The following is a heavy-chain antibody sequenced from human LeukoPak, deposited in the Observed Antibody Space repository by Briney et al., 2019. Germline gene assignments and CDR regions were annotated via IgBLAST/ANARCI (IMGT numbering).Heavy chain of an antibody. J-gene: IGHJ4*02. CDR1: GGCFSGYY. CDR2: INHSGST. V-gene: IGHV4-34*01. CDR3: ARGRGSGSFDY. Sequence: TSETLSLTCAVYGGCFSGYYWSWTRQPPGRGLEWIGEINHSGSTNYNPSLKSRVTISVDTSKNQFSLKLSSVTAADTAVYYCARGRGSGSFDYWGQGTLVTVSS. D-gene: IGHD3-10*01.